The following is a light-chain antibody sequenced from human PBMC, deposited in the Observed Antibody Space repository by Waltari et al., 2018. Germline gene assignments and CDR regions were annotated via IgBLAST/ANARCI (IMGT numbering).Light chain of an antibody. Sequence: QSVLTQPPSVSAAPGPRVTIPCSGGSPNLGNHSVSWYRQFPGTAPKLLIYENSERPSGIPGRFSGSKSGTSATLDITGLQAGDEADYYCGTWDSSLSGAVFGGGTHLTVL. CDR2: ENS. CDR3: GTWDSSLSGAV. CDR1: SPNLGNHS. J-gene: IGLJ7*01. V-gene: IGLV1-51*02.